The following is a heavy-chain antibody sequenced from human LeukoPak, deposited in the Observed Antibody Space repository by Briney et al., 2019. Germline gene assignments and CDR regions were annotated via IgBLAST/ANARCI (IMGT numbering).Heavy chain of an antibody. Sequence: PGGSLRLSCAASGFTFSSSGMHWVRQAPGKGLEWVAVISCDGSNKYYADSVKGRFTISRDNSKNTLYLQMNSLRAGDTAVYYCAKDSYDRSGYYYYYFAYWGQGTQVTVSS. CDR1: GFTFSSSG. D-gene: IGHD3-22*01. CDR2: ISCDGSNK. CDR3: AKDSYDRSGYYYYYFAY. J-gene: IGHJ4*02. V-gene: IGHV3-30*18.